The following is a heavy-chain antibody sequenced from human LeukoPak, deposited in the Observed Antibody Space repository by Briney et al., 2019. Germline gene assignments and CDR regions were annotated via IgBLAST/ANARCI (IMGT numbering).Heavy chain of an antibody. V-gene: IGHV1-2*02. CDR1: GYTFTGYY. CDR3: ARDAALEMATIGDY. D-gene: IGHD5-24*01. CDR2: INPNSGGT. J-gene: IGHJ4*02. Sequence: ASVKVSCKASGYTFTGYYMHWVRQAPGQGLEWMAWINPNSGGTNYAQKFQGRVTMTRDTSISTAYMELSRLRSDDTAVYYCARDAALEMATIGDYWGQGTLVTVSS.